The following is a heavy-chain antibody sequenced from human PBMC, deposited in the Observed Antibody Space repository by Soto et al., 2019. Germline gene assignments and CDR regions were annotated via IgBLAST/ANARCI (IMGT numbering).Heavy chain of an antibody. V-gene: IGHV4-34*01. J-gene: IGHJ1*01. Sequence: QVQLQQWGAGLLMPSETLSLTCAVYGGSFSGYCWSWIRQPPGKGLEWIGEINHSGSTNYNPSLKSRVTISVDTSKNQFSLKLSSVTAADTAVYYCARGVGAAAGTGERRYFQHWGQGTLVTVSS. D-gene: IGHD6-13*01. CDR1: GGSFSGYC. CDR3: ARGVGAAAGTGERRYFQH. CDR2: INHSGST.